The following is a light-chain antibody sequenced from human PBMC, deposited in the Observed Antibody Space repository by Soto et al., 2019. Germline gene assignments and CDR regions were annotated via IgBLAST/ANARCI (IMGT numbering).Light chain of an antibody. CDR2: AAS. CDR3: QQLNSYPRT. J-gene: IGKJ1*01. CDR1: QGISSS. V-gene: IGKV1-9*01. Sequence: IQXTQSXXXLXXXVGDRVTITCRASQGISSSLAWYQLSPGKAPKLLISAASTLQTGVPSRXXXXXXXXXXXXXISSLQPEDFATYYCQQLNSYPRTFGQGTKV.